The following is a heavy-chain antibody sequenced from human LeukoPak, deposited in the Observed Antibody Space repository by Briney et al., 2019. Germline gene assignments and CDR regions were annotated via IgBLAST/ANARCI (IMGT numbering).Heavy chain of an antibody. V-gene: IGHV3-53*01. CDR2: IYGRDST. Sequence: GGSLKLSCEASGFTVTSNYISWVRQAPGKGLEWVKVIYGRDSTYNADSVKGRFTISRYNSKNTLYLQMNSLRAEDTAVYYCARVTATVTTVYFDYWGQGTLVTVSS. CDR1: GFTVTSNY. D-gene: IGHD4-17*01. J-gene: IGHJ4*02. CDR3: ARVTATVTTVYFDY.